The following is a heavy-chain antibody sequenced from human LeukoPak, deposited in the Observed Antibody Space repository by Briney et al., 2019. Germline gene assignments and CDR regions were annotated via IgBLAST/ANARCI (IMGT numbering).Heavy chain of an antibody. D-gene: IGHD3-22*01. CDR3: ARLYYDSRGYRSGWFDP. Sequence: PSETLSLTCTVSGGSISSSSYSWGWIRQPPGKGLEWIGSIYYSGSTYYNPSLKSRVTISVDTSKNQFSLKLSPVTAADTAVYYCARLYYDSRGYRSGWFDPWGQGTLVTVSS. CDR2: IYYSGST. J-gene: IGHJ5*02. V-gene: IGHV4-39*01. CDR1: GGSISSSSYS.